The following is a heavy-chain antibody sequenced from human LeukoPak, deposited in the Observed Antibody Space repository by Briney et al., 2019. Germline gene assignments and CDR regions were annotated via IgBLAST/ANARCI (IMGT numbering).Heavy chain of an antibody. V-gene: IGHV4-39*07. J-gene: IGHJ4*02. D-gene: IGHD2-8*01. CDR3: ARDHRGGVNFDY. CDR2: IYYSGST. Sequence: KTSETLSLACTVSGGSISSSSYYWGWIRQPPGKGLEWIGSIYYSGSTYYNPSLKGRVTISVDTSKNQFSLKLSSVTAADTAVYYCARDHRGGVNFDYWGQGTLVTVSS. CDR1: GGSISSSSYY.